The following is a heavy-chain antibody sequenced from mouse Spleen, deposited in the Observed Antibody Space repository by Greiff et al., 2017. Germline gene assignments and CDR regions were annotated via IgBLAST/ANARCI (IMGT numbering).Heavy chain of an antibody. V-gene: IGHV1-59*01. D-gene: IGHD2-14*01. CDR2: IDPSDSYT. J-gene: IGHJ3*01. CDR1: GYTFTSYW. CDR3: ARGHRYDPAWFAY. Sequence: QVQLQQPGAELVRPGTSVKLSCKASGYTFTSYWMHWVKQRPGQGLEWIGVIDPSDSYTNYNQKFKGKATLTVDTSSSTAYLQLSSLTSEDSAVYYCARGHRYDPAWFAYWGQGTLVTVSA.